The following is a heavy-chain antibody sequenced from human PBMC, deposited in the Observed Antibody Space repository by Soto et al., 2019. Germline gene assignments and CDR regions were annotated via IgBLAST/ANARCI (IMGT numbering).Heavy chain of an antibody. CDR1: GGSISSGDYY. V-gene: IGHV4-30-4*01. Sequence: PSETLSLTCTVSGGSISSGDYYWSWIRQPPGKGLEWIGYIYYSGSTYYNPSLKSRVTISVDTSKNQFSLKLSSVTAADTAMYYCAGGGVRGVITRTRDYYGMDVWGQGTTVTVS. J-gene: IGHJ6*02. CDR3: AGGGVRGVITRTRDYYGMDV. CDR2: IYYSGST. D-gene: IGHD3-10*01.